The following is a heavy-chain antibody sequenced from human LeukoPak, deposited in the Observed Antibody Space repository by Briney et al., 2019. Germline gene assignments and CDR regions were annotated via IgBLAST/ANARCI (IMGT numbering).Heavy chain of an antibody. CDR2: IYYTGST. J-gene: IGHJ4*02. V-gene: IGHV4-59*01. CDR3: ARGIGGGSRVDY. D-gene: IGHD1-26*01. Sequence: SETLSLTCTVSGGSSSSYFWTWIRQPPGKGLEWIGYIYYTGSTNYNPSLKSRVTISLDTSKNQFSLRLTSATAADTDVYYCARGIGGGSRVDYWGQGTLVTVSS. CDR1: GGSSSSYF.